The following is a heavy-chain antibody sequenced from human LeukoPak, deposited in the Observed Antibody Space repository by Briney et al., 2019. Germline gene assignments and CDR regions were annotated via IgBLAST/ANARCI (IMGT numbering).Heavy chain of an antibody. D-gene: IGHD5-12*01. V-gene: IGHV3-66*01. CDR2: IYSGGST. J-gene: IGHJ4*02. Sequence: GGSLRLSCAASGFTVSSNYMSWVRQAPGKGLEWVSVIYSGGSTYYADSVKGRFTISRDNSKNTLYLQMNSLRAEDTAVYYCAKDGYSGYDYPFDYWGQGTLVTVSS. CDR1: GFTVSSNY. CDR3: AKDGYSGYDYPFDY.